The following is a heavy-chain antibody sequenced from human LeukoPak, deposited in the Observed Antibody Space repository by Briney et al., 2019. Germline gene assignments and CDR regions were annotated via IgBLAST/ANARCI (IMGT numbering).Heavy chain of an antibody. V-gene: IGHV3-66*02. D-gene: IGHD3-3*01. J-gene: IGHJ6*03. CDR2: IYSGGST. CDR3: ARGYYDFWSGSAGFYMDV. Sequence: GGSLRLSCAASGFTVSSNYMSWVRQAPGKGLEWVTVIYSGGSTYYADSVKGRFTISRDNSKNTLYLQMNSLRAEDTAVYYCARGYYDFWSGSAGFYMDVWGKGTTVTVSS. CDR1: GFTVSSNY.